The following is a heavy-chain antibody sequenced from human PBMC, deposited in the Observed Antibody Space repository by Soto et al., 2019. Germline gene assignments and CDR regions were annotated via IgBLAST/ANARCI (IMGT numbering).Heavy chain of an antibody. J-gene: IGHJ6*03. V-gene: IGHV3-48*01. CDR1: GFTFSSYS. Sequence: EVQLVESGGGLVQPGGSLRLSCAASGFTFSSYSMNWVRQAPGKGLEWVSYISSSSSTIYYADSVKGRFTISRDNAKNSLYLQMNSLRAEDTAVYYCARDAHTQPGDFWSGWPQDEKYYYYYYMDVWGKGTTVTVSS. CDR2: ISSSSSTI. D-gene: IGHD3-3*01. CDR3: ARDAHTQPGDFWSGWPQDEKYYYYYYMDV.